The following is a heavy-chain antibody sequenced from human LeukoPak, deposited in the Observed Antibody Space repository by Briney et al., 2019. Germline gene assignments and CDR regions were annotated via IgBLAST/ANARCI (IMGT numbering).Heavy chain of an antibody. Sequence: GGSLRLSCAASGFTFSSYSMNWVRQAPGKGLEWVSSISSSNSYIYYADSVKGRFTISRDNAKNSLYLQMNSLRAEDTAVYYCARPNYYDSSGLASFDYWGQGTLVTVSS. J-gene: IGHJ4*02. CDR3: ARPNYYDSSGLASFDY. D-gene: IGHD3-22*01. CDR1: GFTFSSYS. V-gene: IGHV3-21*01. CDR2: ISSSNSYI.